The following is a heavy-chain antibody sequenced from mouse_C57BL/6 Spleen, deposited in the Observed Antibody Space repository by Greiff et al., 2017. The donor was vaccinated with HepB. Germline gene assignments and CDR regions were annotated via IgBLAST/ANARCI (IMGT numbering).Heavy chain of an antibody. D-gene: IGHD2-4*01. CDR1: GFTFSDYG. Sequence: EVNVVESGGGLVKPGGSLKLSCAASGFTFSDYGMHWVRQAPEKGLEWVAYISSGSSTIYYADTVKGRFTISRDNAKNTLFLQMTSLRSEDTAMYYCARERDYIYAMDYWGQGTSVTVSS. CDR3: ARERDYIYAMDY. J-gene: IGHJ4*01. V-gene: IGHV5-17*01. CDR2: ISSGSSTI.